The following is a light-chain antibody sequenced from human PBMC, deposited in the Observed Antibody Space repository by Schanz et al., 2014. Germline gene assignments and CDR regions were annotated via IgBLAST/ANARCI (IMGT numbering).Light chain of an antibody. CDR1: SSDVGGYNY. Sequence: QSALTQPPSASGSPGQSVTISCSGTSSDVGGYNYVSWYQQYPGKAPKVMIYEVNKRPSGVPDRFSGSKSGNTASLTVSGLQAEDEADYYCCSYAGSPYVFGTGTKLTVL. CDR2: EVN. CDR3: CSYAGSPYV. V-gene: IGLV2-8*01. J-gene: IGLJ1*01.